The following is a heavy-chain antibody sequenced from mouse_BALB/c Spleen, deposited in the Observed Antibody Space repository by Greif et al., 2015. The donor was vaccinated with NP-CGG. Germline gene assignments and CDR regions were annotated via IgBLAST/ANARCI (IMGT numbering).Heavy chain of an antibody. J-gene: IGHJ3*01. CDR1: GYTFTSYW. CDR3: ARDWFAY. Sequence: DLVKPGASVKLSCKASGYTFTSYWINWIKQRPGRGLEWIGRIAPGSGSTYYNEMFKGKATLTVDTSSSTAYIQLSSLSSEDSAVYFCARDWFAYWGQGTLVTVSA. V-gene: IGHV1S41*01. CDR2: IAPGSGST.